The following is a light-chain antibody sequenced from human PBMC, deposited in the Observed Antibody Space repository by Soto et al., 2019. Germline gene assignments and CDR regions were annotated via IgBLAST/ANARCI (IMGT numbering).Light chain of an antibody. CDR3: SSYTSSSTLVL. Sequence: QSALTQPASVSGSPGQSITISCTGTSSDVGGYNYVSWYQQHPGKAPKLMIYEVSNRPSGVSNRFSGSKSGNTASLTISGLQAEDEADYDCSSYTSSSTLVLFGGGTQLTVL. CDR1: SSDVGGYNY. J-gene: IGLJ2*01. CDR2: EVS. V-gene: IGLV2-14*01.